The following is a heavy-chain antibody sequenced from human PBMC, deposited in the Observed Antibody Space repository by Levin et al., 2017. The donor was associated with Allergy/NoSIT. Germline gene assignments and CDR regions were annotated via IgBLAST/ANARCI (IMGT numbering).Heavy chain of an antibody. V-gene: IGHV3-53*01. CDR1: GFTVSNNY. J-gene: IGHJ4*02. CDR2: IYSGGST. CDR3: ARDGAAARTGSWG. Sequence: RSEGSLRLSCAASGFTVSNNYMIWVRQAPGKGLEWVSLIYSGGSTYYADSVKGRFTISRDNSKNIVYLQMNSLRAEDTAVYYCARDGAAARTGSWGWGQGTLVTVSS. D-gene: IGHD6-13*01.